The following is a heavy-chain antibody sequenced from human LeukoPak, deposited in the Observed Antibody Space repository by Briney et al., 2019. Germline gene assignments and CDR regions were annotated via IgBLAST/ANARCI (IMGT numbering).Heavy chain of an antibody. J-gene: IGHJ4*02. Sequence: PGGSLRLSCAASGFTFSSYEMNWVRQAPGKGLEWVSYISRSGSTIYYADSVKGRFTISRDNAKNSLYLQMNSLRAEDTTVYYCARWMATLDIMPGFDYWGQGTLDTVSS. CDR2: ISRSGSTI. V-gene: IGHV3-48*03. CDR1: GFTFSSYE. CDR3: ARWMATLDIMPGFDY. D-gene: IGHD5-24*01.